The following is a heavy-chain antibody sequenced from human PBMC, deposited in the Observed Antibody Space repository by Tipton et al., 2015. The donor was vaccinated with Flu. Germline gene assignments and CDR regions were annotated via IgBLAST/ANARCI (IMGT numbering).Heavy chain of an antibody. Sequence: QVQLVQSGAEVKKPGSSEKVSCKASGGTFSSYGISWVRQAPGQGLEWMGGIIPVFGTANYAQKFQGRVTITADESTKTAYMELNSLRSEDTAVYYCAVPTMPVFSSSRGYWGQGTLVTVSS. CDR2: IIPVFGTA. CDR1: GGTFSSYG. V-gene: IGHV1-69*01. CDR3: AVPTMPVFSSSRGY. D-gene: IGHD3-10*01. J-gene: IGHJ4*02.